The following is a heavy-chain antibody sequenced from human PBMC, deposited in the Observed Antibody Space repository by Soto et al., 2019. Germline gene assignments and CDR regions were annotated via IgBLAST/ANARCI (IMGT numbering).Heavy chain of an antibody. CDR2: INPNSGGT. Sequence: GASVKVSCKASGYTFTGYYMHWVRQAPGQGLEWMGWINPNSGGTNYAQKFQGWVTMTRDTSISTAYMELSRPRSDDTAVYYCATQRCEWELSFDYWGQGTLVTVSS. D-gene: IGHD3-16*02. CDR3: ATQRCEWELSFDY. CDR1: GYTFTGYY. J-gene: IGHJ4*02. V-gene: IGHV1-2*04.